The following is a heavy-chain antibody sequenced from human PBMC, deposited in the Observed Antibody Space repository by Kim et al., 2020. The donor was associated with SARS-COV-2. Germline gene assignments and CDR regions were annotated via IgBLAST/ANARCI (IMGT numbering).Heavy chain of an antibody. CDR1: GFTFSSYS. J-gene: IGHJ4*02. V-gene: IGHV3-21*01. CDR3: ARGSRGTAFDY. CDR2: ISSSSSYI. Sequence: GGSLRLSCAASGFTFSSYSMNWVRQAPGQGLEWVSSISSSSSYIYYADSVKGRFTISRDNAKNSLYLQMNSLRAEDTAAYSCARGSRGTAFDYWGQGTL.